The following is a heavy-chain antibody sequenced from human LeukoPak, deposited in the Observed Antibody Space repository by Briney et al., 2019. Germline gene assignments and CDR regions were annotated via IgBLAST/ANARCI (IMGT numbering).Heavy chain of an antibody. V-gene: IGHV4-59*01. Sequence: SETLSLTCTVSVSSISSYYWIWIRQPPGKGLEWIGYFYYSGSTNYNPSLKSRVTISVDTSKNQLSLKLSSVTAADTAVYYCARGLGGSSGCFGYWGQGTLVSVSS. CDR2: FYYSGST. CDR1: VSSISSYY. D-gene: IGHD6-19*01. CDR3: ARGLGGSSGCFGY. J-gene: IGHJ4*02.